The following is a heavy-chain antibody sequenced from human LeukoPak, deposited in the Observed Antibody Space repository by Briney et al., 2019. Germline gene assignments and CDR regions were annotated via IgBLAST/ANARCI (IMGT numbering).Heavy chain of an antibody. V-gene: IGHV4-59*08. CDR1: GGSISSSY. D-gene: IGHD2-21*02. Sequence: SEALSLTCTVSGGSISSSYWSWIRQPAGKGLEWIGHIYYSGSTNYNPSPKSRVTISVDTSKNQFSLKLSSVTAADTAVYYCARHGNGLYCGGDCGYFDLWGRGTLVTVSS. J-gene: IGHJ2*01. CDR3: ARHGNGLYCGGDCGYFDL. CDR2: IYYSGST.